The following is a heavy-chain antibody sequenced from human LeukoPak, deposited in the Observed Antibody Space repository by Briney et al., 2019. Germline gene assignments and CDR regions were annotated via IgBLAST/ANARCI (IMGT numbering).Heavy chain of an antibody. CDR3: ARHKHLTGVSQRLWFGERERTGTRGLNDY. J-gene: IGHJ4*02. CDR1: GYSFTSYW. D-gene: IGHD3-10*01. CDR2: IYPGDSDT. V-gene: IGHV5-51*01. Sequence: GESLKISCKGSGYSFTSYWIGWVRQMPGKGLEWMGIIYPGDSDTRYSPSFQGQVTISTDKSISTAYLQWSSLKASDTAMYYCARHKHLTGVSQRLWFGERERTGTRGLNDYWGQGTLVTVSS.